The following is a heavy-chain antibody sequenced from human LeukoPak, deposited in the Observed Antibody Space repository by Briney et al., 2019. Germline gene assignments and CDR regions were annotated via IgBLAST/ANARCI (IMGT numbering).Heavy chain of an antibody. D-gene: IGHD6-19*01. CDR1: GGSVSSGTYY. J-gene: IGHJ2*01. Sequence: SETLSLTCIVSGGSVSSGTYYWNWIRQSPGRGLEWIGYIYYSGSANYNPSLKSRVTISVDTSKTQFSLKLNSVTAADTAMYYCTRGGSGWDLYFDLWGRGTLVTVSS. CDR2: IYYSGSA. CDR3: TRGGSGWDLYFDL. V-gene: IGHV4-61*01.